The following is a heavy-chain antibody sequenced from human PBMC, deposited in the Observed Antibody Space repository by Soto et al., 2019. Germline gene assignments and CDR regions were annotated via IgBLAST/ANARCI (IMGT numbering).Heavy chain of an antibody. Sequence: PSETLSLTCAVYGGSFSGYYWSWIRQPPGKRLEWIGEINHSGSTNYNPSLKSRVTISVDTSKNQFSLKLSSVTAADTAVYYCARSGYSYGYPYYYYYGMDVWGQGTTVTVSS. CDR1: GGSFSGYY. D-gene: IGHD5-18*01. J-gene: IGHJ6*02. CDR3: ARSGYSYGYPYYYYYGMDV. CDR2: INHSGST. V-gene: IGHV4-34*01.